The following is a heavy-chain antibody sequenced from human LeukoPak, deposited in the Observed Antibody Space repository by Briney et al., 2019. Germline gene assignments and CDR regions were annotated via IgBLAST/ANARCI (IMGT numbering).Heavy chain of an antibody. CDR1: DFTFSTYA. CDR3: AKGYVSDAFDI. V-gene: IGHV3-23*01. D-gene: IGHD5-12*01. Sequence: QSGGSLRLSCAASDFTFSTYAMSWVRQAPGKGLEWVSTISGGGDATYYADSVKGRFTISRDNSKNTLYLQMNSLRAEDMAVYYCAKGYVSDAFDIWGQGTMVTVSS. J-gene: IGHJ3*02. CDR2: ISGGGDAT.